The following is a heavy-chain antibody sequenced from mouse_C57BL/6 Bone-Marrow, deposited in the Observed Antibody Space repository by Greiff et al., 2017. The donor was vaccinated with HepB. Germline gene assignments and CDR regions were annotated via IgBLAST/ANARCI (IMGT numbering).Heavy chain of an antibody. Sequence: QVHVKQPGAELVKPGASVKMSCKASGYTFTSYWITWVKQRPGQGLEWIGDIYPGSGSTNYNEKFKSKATLTVDTSSSTAYMQLSSLTSEDSAVYYCARGELAWFAYWGQGTLVTVSA. CDR3: ARGELAWFAY. D-gene: IGHD4-1*01. V-gene: IGHV1-55*01. J-gene: IGHJ3*01. CDR2: IYPGSGST. CDR1: GYTFTSYW.